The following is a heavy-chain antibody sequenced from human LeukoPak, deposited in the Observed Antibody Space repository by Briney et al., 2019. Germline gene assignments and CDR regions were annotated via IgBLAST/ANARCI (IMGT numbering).Heavy chain of an antibody. J-gene: IGHJ6*03. D-gene: IGHD6-19*01. V-gene: IGHV3-7*01. CDR1: GFTFSSYW. Sequence: GGSLRLSCAASGFTFSSYWMSWVRQAPGKGLEWVANIKQDGSEKYYVDSVKGRFTISRDNAKNSLYLQMNSLRAEDTAVYYCARDLWYSSGWYHYCYYYMDVWGKGTTVTVSS. CDR3: ARDLWYSSGWYHYCYYYMDV. CDR2: IKQDGSEK.